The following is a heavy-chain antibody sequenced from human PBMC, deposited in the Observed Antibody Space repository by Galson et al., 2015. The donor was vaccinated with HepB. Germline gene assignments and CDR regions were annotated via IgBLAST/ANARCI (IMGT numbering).Heavy chain of an antibody. CDR2: IWFDGNNK. CDR3: ARDRGFGMDY. Sequence: SLRLSCAASGFTFSSYGMHWVRQAPGKGLEWVAVIWFDGNNKYADSVKGRFTISRDNSKNTLCLQMNSLRAEDTAVFYCARDRGFGMDYWGQGTLVTVSS. D-gene: IGHD3-3*01. CDR1: GFTFSSYG. V-gene: IGHV3-33*01. J-gene: IGHJ4*02.